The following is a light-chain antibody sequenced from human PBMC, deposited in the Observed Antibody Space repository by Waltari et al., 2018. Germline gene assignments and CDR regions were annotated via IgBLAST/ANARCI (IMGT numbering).Light chain of an antibody. V-gene: IGKV2-28*01. CDR1: QSLLHRNGYNY. CDR2: LGS. J-gene: IGKJ1*01. Sequence: DIVMTQSPLSLSVTPGEPASISCRSSQSLLHRNGYNYLDWYLQKPGQSPQLLIYLGSNRASGVPDRFSGSGSGTDFTLKISRVETEDVGVYYCMQALESPRTFGQGPRWKSN. CDR3: MQALESPRT.